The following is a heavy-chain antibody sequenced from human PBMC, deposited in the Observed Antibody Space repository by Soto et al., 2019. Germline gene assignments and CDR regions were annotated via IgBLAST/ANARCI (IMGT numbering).Heavy chain of an antibody. CDR1: GGSISSGGYS. CDR2: IYHSGST. Sequence: QLQLQESGSGLVKPSQTLSLTCAVSGGSISSGGYSWSWIRQPPGKGLEWIGSIYHSGSTYYNPALKRRVTISGDRSKHQVPLKVRPVPAADTGVYYGAAGGGPPRYYWGHGTLVTLAS. D-gene: IGHD1-26*01. J-gene: IGHJ4*01. V-gene: IGHV4-30-2*01. CDR3: AAGGGPPRYY.